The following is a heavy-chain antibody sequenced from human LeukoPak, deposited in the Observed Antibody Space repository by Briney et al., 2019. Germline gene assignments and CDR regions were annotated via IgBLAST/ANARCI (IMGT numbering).Heavy chain of an antibody. J-gene: IGHJ5*02. CDR3: ARRLRYFDWLLLKMSWFDP. CDR2: INHSGST. D-gene: IGHD3-9*01. V-gene: IGHV4-34*01. Sequence: PSETLSLTCAVYGGSFSGYYWSWIRQPPGKGLEWIGEINHSGSTNYNPSLKSRVTISVDTSKNQFSLKLSSVTAADTAFYYCARRLRYFDWLLLKMSWFDPWGQGTLVTVSS. CDR1: GGSFSGYY.